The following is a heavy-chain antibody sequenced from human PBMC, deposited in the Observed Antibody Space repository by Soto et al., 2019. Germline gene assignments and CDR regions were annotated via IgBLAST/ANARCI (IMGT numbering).Heavy chain of an antibody. D-gene: IGHD5-18*01. CDR1: GFSLSTSGVG. J-gene: IGHJ6*04. CDR3: AHTLGHSYGCSYYYYGMDV. V-gene: IGHV2-5*02. CDR2: SYWDDDK. Sequence: QITLKESGPTLVKPTQTLTLTCTFSGFSLSTSGVGVGWIRQPPGKALEWLALSYWDDDKRYSPSLKSRLIITKDTYKNQVVLTMTNMDPVDTNTYYCAHTLGHSYGCSYYYYGMDVWGKGTTVTVSS.